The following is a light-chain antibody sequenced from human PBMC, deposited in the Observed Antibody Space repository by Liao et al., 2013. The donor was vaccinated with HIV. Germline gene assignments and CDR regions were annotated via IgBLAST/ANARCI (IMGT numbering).Light chain of an antibody. CDR3: QAWDSSTGV. V-gene: IGLV3-1*01. CDR1: KLGHKY. CDR2: YDT. J-gene: IGLJ2*01. Sequence: SYELTQPPSVSVSPGQTASITCSGDKLGHKYACWYQQRPGQSPVLVIYYDTHRPSGIPERFSGSNSGNTATLTIGGTQAMDEADYYCQAWDSSTGVFGGGTKLTVL.